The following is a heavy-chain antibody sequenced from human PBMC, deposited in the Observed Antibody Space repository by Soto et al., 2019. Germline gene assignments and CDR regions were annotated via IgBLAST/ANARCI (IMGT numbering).Heavy chain of an antibody. J-gene: IGHJ6*02. Sequence: KLPETLYLTCAVPHGSTTSSNWWHWVRHPPRKGLEWIGEIYHSGSTNYNPSLKSRVTISVDKSKNQFSLKLSSVTAADTAVYYCARWGRFYDILTGPRSYYYGMDVWGQGTTVT. V-gene: IGHV4-4*03. CDR1: HGSTTSSNW. CDR2: IYHSGST. D-gene: IGHD3-9*01. CDR3: ARWGRFYDILTGPRSYYYGMDV.